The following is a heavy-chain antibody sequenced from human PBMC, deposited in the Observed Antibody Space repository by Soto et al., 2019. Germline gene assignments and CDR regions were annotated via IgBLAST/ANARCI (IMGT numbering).Heavy chain of an antibody. CDR3: ASVTRTCISTSCYRYYYGMDV. D-gene: IGHD2-2*02. CDR1: GGSVSSGSYY. Sequence: PSETLSLTCTVSGGSVSSGSYYWSWIRQPPGKGLEWIGYIYYSGSTNYNHSLKSRVTISVDTSKNQFSLKLSSVTAADTAVYYCASVTRTCISTSCYRYYYGMDVWGQGTTVTVSS. V-gene: IGHV4-61*01. CDR2: IYYSGST. J-gene: IGHJ6*02.